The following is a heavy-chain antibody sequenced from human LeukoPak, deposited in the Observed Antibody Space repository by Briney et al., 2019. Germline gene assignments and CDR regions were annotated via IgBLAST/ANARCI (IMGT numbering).Heavy chain of an antibody. CDR1: GGSISSYY. CDR2: IYTSGST. Sequence: PSETLSLACTVSGGSISSYYWSWIRQPAGKGLEWIGRIYTSGSTNYNPSLKSRVTMSVDTSKNRFSLKLSSVTAADTAVYYCARETSQKGAHYMDVWGKGTTITISS. V-gene: IGHV4-4*07. D-gene: IGHD3-16*01. CDR3: ARETSQKGAHYMDV. J-gene: IGHJ6*03.